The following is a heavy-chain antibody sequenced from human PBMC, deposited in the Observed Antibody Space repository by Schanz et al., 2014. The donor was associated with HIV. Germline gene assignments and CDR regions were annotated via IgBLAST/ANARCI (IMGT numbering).Heavy chain of an antibody. CDR3: ARDLHDYGDARTDY. V-gene: IGHV3-21*06. J-gene: IGHJ4*02. CDR2: IGSGGGYK. Sequence: EVQLVESGGGLVQPGGSLRLSCAASGSTFSSYWMHWVRQAPGKGLVWVSSIGSGGGYKYYADSVNGRFTISRDNAKNSLHLQMSRLGAEDTAVYYCARDLHDYGDARTDYWGQGILVTVS. D-gene: IGHD4-17*01. CDR1: GSTFSSYW.